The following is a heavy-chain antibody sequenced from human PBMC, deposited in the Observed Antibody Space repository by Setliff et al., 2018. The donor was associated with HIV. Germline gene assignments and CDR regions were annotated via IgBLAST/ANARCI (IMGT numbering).Heavy chain of an antibody. V-gene: IGHV4-39*01. CDR3: ASGARLLAAYRDRWDYYYMGV. Sequence: SKTLSLTCSVSGGSIRGTSFYWGWIRQPPGKGLEWIANIYYSGHAYYNPSLESRVSISVDTSKNQFSLKVNSVTAADTAVYYCASGARLLAAYRDRWDYYYMGVWGKGTPVTVSS. J-gene: IGHJ6*03. D-gene: IGHD1-26*01. CDR1: GGSIRGTSFY. CDR2: IYYSGHA.